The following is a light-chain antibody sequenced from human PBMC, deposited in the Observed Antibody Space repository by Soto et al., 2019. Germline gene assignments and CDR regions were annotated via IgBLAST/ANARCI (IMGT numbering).Light chain of an antibody. V-gene: IGKV1-39*01. J-gene: IGKJ1*01. CDR3: QQSYSSWWT. Sequence: DIQMTQSPSPLSASVGDRVTITCRANQSISNHLNWYQQKPGKAPNLLIYAASSLQSGVPSRFSGSGSGTDFTLTIRSLQREDFATYYCQQSYSSWWTFGLGTKVDIK. CDR1: QSISNH. CDR2: AAS.